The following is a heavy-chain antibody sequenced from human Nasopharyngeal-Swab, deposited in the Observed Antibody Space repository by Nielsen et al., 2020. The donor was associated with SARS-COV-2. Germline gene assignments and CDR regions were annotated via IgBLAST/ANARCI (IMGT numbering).Heavy chain of an antibody. CDR3: ARDWRWLQSSWCFDY. CDR1: GFTFDDYA. Sequence: SLKISCAASGFTFDDYAMHWVRQAPGKGLEWVSGISWNSGSIGYADSVKGRFTISRDNAKNSLYLQMNSLRAEDTAVYYCARDWRWLQSSWCFDYWGQGTLVTVSS. D-gene: IGHD5-24*01. CDR2: ISWNSGSI. J-gene: IGHJ4*02. V-gene: IGHV3-9*01.